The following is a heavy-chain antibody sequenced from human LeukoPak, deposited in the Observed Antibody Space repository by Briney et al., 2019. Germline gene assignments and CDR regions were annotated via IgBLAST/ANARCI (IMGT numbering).Heavy chain of an antibody. CDR2: ISSSTSYI. CDR1: GFTFSSYS. V-gene: IGHV3-21*01. Sequence: PGGSLRLSCAASGFTFSSYSMNWLRQAPGKGLEWVSSISSSTSYIYYADSVKGRFTISKDNAKNSLYLQMNSLRAEDTAVYYCARAGGSTVSHSDYWGQGTLVTVSS. D-gene: IGHD4-17*01. CDR3: ARAGGSTVSHSDY. J-gene: IGHJ4*02.